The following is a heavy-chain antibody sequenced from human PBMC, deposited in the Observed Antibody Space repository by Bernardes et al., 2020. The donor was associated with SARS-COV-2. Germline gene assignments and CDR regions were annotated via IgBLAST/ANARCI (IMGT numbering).Heavy chain of an antibody. CDR1: GFSLSPSGVG. CDR2: IYWDDDK. V-gene: IGHV2-5*02. Sequence: SGTTLLKPTQTLTLTCPFSGFSLSPSGVGVGWIRQPPGKALEWLALIYWDDDKRYSPSLKSRLTITKDTSKNQVVLTMTNMDPVDTATYYCAHLIPTHDAFDIWGQGTMVTVSS. D-gene: IGHD2-2*02. J-gene: IGHJ3*02. CDR3: AHLIPTHDAFDI.